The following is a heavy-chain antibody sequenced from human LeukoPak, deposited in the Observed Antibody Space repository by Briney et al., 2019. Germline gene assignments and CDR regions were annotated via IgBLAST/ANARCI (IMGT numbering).Heavy chain of an antibody. CDR2: INPDGTTT. CDR1: GFPLSNYW. Sequence: PGGSLRLSCAASGFPLSNYWMHWVRQTPGKGLVWVSRINPDGTTTSYADSVKGRFTISRDNAKNSLYLQMNSLRAEDTAVYYCARRGYDGPYYFDYWGQGTLVAVSS. V-gene: IGHV3-74*01. D-gene: IGHD5-12*01. J-gene: IGHJ4*02. CDR3: ARRGYDGPYYFDY.